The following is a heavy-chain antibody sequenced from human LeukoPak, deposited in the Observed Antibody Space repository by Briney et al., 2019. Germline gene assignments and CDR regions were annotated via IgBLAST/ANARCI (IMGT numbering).Heavy chain of an antibody. V-gene: IGHV3-21*01. CDR2: ISSSSSYI. D-gene: IGHD2-2*01. CDR3: ARDNLATAAIDY. CDR1: GFTFSSYS. J-gene: IGHJ4*02. Sequence: KTGGSLRLSCAASGFTFSSYSMNWVRQAPGKGLEWVSSISSSSSYIYYADSVKGRFTISRDNAKNSLYLQMNSLRAEDTAVYYCARDNLATAAIDYWGQGTLVTVSS.